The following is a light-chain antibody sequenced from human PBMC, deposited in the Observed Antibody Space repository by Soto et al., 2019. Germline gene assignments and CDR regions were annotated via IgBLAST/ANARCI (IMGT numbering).Light chain of an antibody. V-gene: IGLV2-11*01. CDR2: DVD. CDR3: CSNAGSYPFV. Sequence: QSALTQPRSVFGSPGQSVTISCTGTSSDVGGYNYVSWYQHHTCKAPKLMIYDVDKRPSGVPGRFSGSKSGNTASLTISGLQAEDEADYYCCSNAGSYPFVFGTGTKVTVL. CDR1: SSDVGGYNY. J-gene: IGLJ1*01.